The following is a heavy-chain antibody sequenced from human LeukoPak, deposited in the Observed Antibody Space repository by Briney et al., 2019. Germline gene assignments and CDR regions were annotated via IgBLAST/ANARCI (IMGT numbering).Heavy chain of an antibody. V-gene: IGHV4-59*01. CDR3: ARGSRVVTAFGVDY. J-gene: IGHJ4*02. CDR1: GASISSYY. D-gene: IGHD2-21*02. CDR2: IFYSGSS. Sequence: SETLSLTCTVSGASISSYYWSWIRQPPGKGLEWIGYIFYSGSSNYNPSLKSRVTISVDTSKNQFSLQLSSVTAADTAVYYCARGSRVVTAFGVDYWGQGTLVTASA.